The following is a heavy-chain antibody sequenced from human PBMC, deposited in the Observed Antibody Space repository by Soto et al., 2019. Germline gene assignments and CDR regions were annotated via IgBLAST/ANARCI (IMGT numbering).Heavy chain of an antibody. V-gene: IGHV3-23*01. Sequence: EVQLLESGGGLVQPGGSLRLSCAASGFTFGSYFMRWVRQTPGQGLEWVSTVSDGGSTYYADSVKGRCTVSRDNSKHMVYVQMNSLRAEDTAVYDCAQRRLQNYNYDMEVWGRG. J-gene: IGHJ6*02. CDR2: VSDGGST. D-gene: IGHD1-1*01. CDR3: AQRRLQNYNYDMEV. CDR1: GFTFGSYF.